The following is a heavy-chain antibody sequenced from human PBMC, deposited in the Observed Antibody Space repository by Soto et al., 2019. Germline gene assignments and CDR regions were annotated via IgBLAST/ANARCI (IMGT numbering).Heavy chain of an antibody. CDR3: ARDARGTRGFDEMDI. Sequence: QVHLVQSGAEVKKPGASEKVSCKASGYIFTGYHIHWVRQAPGRGLERMGWINPNSGDTEYAQNFQGRVTMTRDTSFNLVYMEMSGLMSDDTAVYYCARDARGTRGFDEMDIWGQGTTVTVSS. V-gene: IGHV1-2*02. CDR2: INPNSGDT. D-gene: IGHD3-9*01. J-gene: IGHJ6*02. CDR1: GYIFTGYH.